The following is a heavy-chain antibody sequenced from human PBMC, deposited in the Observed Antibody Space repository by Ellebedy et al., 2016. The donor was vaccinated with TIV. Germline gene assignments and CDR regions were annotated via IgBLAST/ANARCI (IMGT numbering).Heavy chain of an antibody. Sequence: ASVKVSXKTSRYIFTSHDINWVRQAPGQGLEWMGGINPNSGDTKFPQKFQGRVTMTRDTSISTAYMELSRLRSDDTAVYYCAIDSDSTEDCRRTHCYIDYWGQGTLVTVSS. D-gene: IGHD2-2*02. J-gene: IGHJ4*02. CDR2: INPNSGDT. V-gene: IGHV1-2*02. CDR1: RYIFTSHD. CDR3: AIDSDSTEDCRRTHCYIDY.